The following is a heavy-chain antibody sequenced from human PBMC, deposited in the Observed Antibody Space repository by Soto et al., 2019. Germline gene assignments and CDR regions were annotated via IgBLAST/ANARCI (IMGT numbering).Heavy chain of an antibody. Sequence: SETLSLTGSISGGSIRGYHWNWIRQTPGKGVEWIGYFHNSGNPKYSSSLKSRVTISVDMSKNQFSLNLTSVTAADTAVYYCARLGGYYQASDQWGQGSLVTVSS. V-gene: IGHV4-59*08. CDR3: ARLGGYYQASDQ. CDR1: GGSIRGYH. CDR2: FHNSGNP. J-gene: IGHJ4*02. D-gene: IGHD3-22*01.